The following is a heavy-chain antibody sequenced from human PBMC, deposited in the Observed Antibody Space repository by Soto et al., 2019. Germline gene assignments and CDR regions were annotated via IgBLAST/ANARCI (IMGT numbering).Heavy chain of an antibody. CDR3: ERDPPPTDY. V-gene: IGHV1-18*01. J-gene: IGHJ4*02. CDR2: ISAYNGNT. CDR1: GYTFASYA. Sequence: QVQLVQSGAEVKKPGASVKVSCKASGYTFASYAISWMRQAPGQGLEWMGWISAYNGNTNYAQKLQGRVTMTTDTPTRTAYMELRSMRSNDTAVYYCERDPPPTDYWGQGTMVNVSS.